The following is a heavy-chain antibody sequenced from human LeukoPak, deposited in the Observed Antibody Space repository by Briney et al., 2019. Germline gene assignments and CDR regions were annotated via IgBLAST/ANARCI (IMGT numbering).Heavy chain of an antibody. J-gene: IGHJ4*02. CDR1: GGTFSSYA. V-gene: IGHV1-69*06. CDR3: ARGRLPNTGIAAAGTGGSTPYYFDY. Sequence: GASVKVSCKASGGTFSSYAISWVRQAPGQGLEWMGGIIHIFGTANYAQKFQGRVTITADKSTSTAYMELSSLRSEDTAVYYCARGRLPNTGIAAAGTGGSTPYYFDYWGQGTLVTVSS. D-gene: IGHD6-13*01. CDR2: IIHIFGTA.